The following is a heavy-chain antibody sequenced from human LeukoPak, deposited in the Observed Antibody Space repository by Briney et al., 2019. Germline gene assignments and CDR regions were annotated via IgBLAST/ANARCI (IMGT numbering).Heavy chain of an antibody. J-gene: IGHJ4*02. CDR3: ARPIGHDYSNYGFDY. V-gene: IGHV3-48*03. D-gene: IGHD4-11*01. CDR2: ISSSGSTI. Sequence: GGSLRLSCAASGFTFSSYEMNWVRQAPGKGLEWLSYISSSGSTIYYADSVKGRFTISRDNAKNSLYLQMNSLRAEDTAVYYCARPIGHDYSNYGFDYWGQGTLATVSS. CDR1: GFTFSSYE.